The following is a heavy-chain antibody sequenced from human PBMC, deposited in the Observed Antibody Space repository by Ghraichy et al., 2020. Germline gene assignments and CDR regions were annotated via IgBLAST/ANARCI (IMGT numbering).Heavy chain of an antibody. D-gene: IGHD5-18*01. CDR3: ATPGGGSYGYVGY. V-gene: IGHV4-39*01. CDR1: GGSISSSSYY. J-gene: IGHJ4*02. CDR2: IYYSGST. Sequence: SQTLSLTCTVSGGSISSSSYYWGWIRQPPGKGLEWIGSIYYSGSTYYNPSLKSRVTISVDTSKNQFSLKLSSVTAADTAVYYCATPGGGSYGYVGYWGQGTLVTVSS.